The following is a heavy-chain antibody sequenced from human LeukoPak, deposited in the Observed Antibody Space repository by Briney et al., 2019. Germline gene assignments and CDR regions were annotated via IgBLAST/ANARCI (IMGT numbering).Heavy chain of an antibody. D-gene: IGHD1-26*01. CDR3: ARDAVGGGIDY. V-gene: IGHV3-48*04. J-gene: IGHJ4*02. CDR1: GFTFSPYS. CDR2: ISSPGSTI. Sequence: GESLRLSCAASGFTFSPYSMNWVRQAPGKGLEWISYISSPGSTIYYADSVKGRFTISRDNSKNSLYLQMNSLRAEDTAVYYCARDAVGGGIDYWGQGTLVTVSS.